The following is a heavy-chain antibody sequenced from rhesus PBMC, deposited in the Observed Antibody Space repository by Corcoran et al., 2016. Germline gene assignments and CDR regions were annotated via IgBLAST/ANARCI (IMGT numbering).Heavy chain of an antibody. CDR2: IRSGGST. D-gene: IGHD4-11*01. V-gene: IGHV4-160*01. Sequence: QVQLQQWGEGLVKPSETLSLTCAVYGGSINSNYWSWIRQPPGKGLEWIGRIRSGGSTNYNPSLKSRVTSSIDTSKNQFALKLSSVTAADTAVYYCARGLIDYWGQGVLVTVSS. CDR3: ARGLIDY. CDR1: GGSINSNY. J-gene: IGHJ4*01.